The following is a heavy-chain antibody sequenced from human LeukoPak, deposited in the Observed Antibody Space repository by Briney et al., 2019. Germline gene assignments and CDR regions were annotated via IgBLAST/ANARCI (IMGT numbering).Heavy chain of an antibody. CDR2: IYYSGST. CDR1: GYSISSGYY. J-gene: IGHJ4*02. Sequence: SETLSLTCTVSGYSISSGYYWGWIRQPPGKGLEWIGSIYYSGSTYYNPSLKSRVTISVDTSKNQFSLKLSSVTAADTAVYYCARDRNWRDFWSGYYPESFDYWGQGTLVTVSS. CDR3: ARDRNWRDFWSGYYPESFDY. V-gene: IGHV4-38-2*02. D-gene: IGHD3-3*01.